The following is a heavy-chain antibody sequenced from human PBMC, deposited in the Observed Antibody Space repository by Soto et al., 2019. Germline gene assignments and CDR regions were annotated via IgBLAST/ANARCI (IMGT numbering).Heavy chain of an antibody. J-gene: IGHJ4*02. CDR1: GYTFTSYA. CDR3: VRCISGSCFDF. CDR2: INVGNDNT. Sequence: ASVKVSCKASGYTFTSYAMHWVRQAPGQRLEWMGWINVGNDNTKYSQKLQGRVTITRDTSASTVYMELSSLRSEDTAVYYCVRCISGSCFDFWGQGTLVTVSS. V-gene: IGHV1-3*01. D-gene: IGHD2-15*01.